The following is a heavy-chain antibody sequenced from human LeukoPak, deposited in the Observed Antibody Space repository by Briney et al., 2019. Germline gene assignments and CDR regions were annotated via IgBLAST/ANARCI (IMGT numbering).Heavy chain of an antibody. CDR2: ISGSGGSI. CDR3: AKCSTMISSKYYFDY. Sequence: GGSLRLSCAASGFTFSSYAMSWVHQAPGKGLEWVSAISGSGGSIYYADSVKGRFTISRDNSKNTLYLQMNSLRAEDTAVYYCAKCSTMISSKYYFDYWGQGTLVTVSS. CDR1: GFTFSSYA. J-gene: IGHJ4*02. D-gene: IGHD3-22*01. V-gene: IGHV3-23*01.